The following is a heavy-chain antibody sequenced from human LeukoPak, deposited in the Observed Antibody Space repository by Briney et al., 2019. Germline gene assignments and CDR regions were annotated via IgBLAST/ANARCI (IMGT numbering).Heavy chain of an antibody. D-gene: IGHD1-1*01. CDR2: ISESGNT. CDR3: ARDGWNDVKEGNWFDP. V-gene: IGHV3-23*01. J-gene: IGHJ5*02. CDR1: GFTFSSYA. Sequence: GGSLRLSCAASGFTFSSYAMSWVRQAPGKGLEWVSGISESGNTYYADSVKGRCTISRDNSKNTLYLQMNSLRAEDTAVYYCARDGWNDVKEGNWFDPWGQGTLVTVSS.